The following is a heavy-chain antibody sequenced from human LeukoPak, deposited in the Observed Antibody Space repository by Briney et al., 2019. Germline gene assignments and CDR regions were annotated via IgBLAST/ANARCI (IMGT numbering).Heavy chain of an antibody. Sequence: ASVTVSCTASGYTFTSYYMHWVRQAPGQGLEWMGIINPSGGSTSYAQKFQGRVTMTRDMSTSTVYMELSSLRSEDTAVYYCARDQGRGGYCSGGSCYSGFDYWGQGTLVTVSS. CDR2: INPSGGST. J-gene: IGHJ4*02. CDR3: ARDQGRGGYCSGGSCYSGFDY. D-gene: IGHD2-15*01. V-gene: IGHV1-46*01. CDR1: GYTFTSYY.